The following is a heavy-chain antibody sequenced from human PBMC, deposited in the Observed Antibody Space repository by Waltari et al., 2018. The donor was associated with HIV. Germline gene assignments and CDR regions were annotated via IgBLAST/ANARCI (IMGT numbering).Heavy chain of an antibody. CDR2: IYSGGST. D-gene: IGHD6-6*01. Sequence: EVQLVESGGGLVQPGGSLRLSCAASGFTVSSNYMSWFRQAPGKGLEWVSVIYSGGSTYYADSVKVRFTISRHNSKNTLYLQMNSLRAEDTAVYYCWVYLYSSSSAGDYWGQGTLVTVSS. CDR3: WVYLYSSSSAGDY. V-gene: IGHV3-53*04. CDR1: GFTVSSNY. J-gene: IGHJ4*02.